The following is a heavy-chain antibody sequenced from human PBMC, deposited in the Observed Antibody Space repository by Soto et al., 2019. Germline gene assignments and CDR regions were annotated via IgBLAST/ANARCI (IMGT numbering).Heavy chain of an antibody. CDR3: ARGLWGSNHYDLESYYSRADY. Sequence: EVQVLESGGGLVQPGGSLRLSCAVSGFPFSTSSMNWVRQAPGKGLEWVSYIGSGNGPTYYADSVKGRFTISRDYAKNSLYLQMDSLRAEDTAVYYCARGLWGSNHYDLESYYSRADYWGQGTRVTVSS. CDR1: GFPFSTSS. D-gene: IGHD3-10*01. J-gene: IGHJ4*02. V-gene: IGHV3-48*01. CDR2: IGSGNGPT.